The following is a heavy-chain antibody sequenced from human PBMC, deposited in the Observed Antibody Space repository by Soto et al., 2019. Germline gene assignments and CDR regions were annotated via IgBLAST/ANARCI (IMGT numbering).Heavy chain of an antibody. CDR3: ARRAETNGWNGFGADKYYFDF. J-gene: IGHJ4*02. D-gene: IGHD1-1*01. CDR1: GYTFTSYD. CDR2: MNPNTGNS. Sequence: QVQLVQSGAEVRKPGASVKVSCEASGYTFTSYDIYWVRQATGHGLEWMGWMNPNTGNSGYAQKFQRRVTMSSDTSISTAHMEVSSLRSEETAVYYCARRAETNGWNGFGADKYYFDFWGQGTLVSVSS. V-gene: IGHV1-8*01.